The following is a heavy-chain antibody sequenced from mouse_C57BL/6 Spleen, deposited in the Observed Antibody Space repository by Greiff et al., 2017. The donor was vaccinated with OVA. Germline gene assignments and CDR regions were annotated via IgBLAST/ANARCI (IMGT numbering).Heavy chain of an antibody. J-gene: IGHJ2*01. V-gene: IGHV14-4*01. Sequence: VQLQQSGAELVRPGASVKLSCTASGFNIKDDYMHWVKQRPEQGLEWIGWIDPENGDTEYASKFQGKATITADTSSNTAYLQLSSLTSEDTAVYYCTPITTDHDWGQGTTLTVSS. CDR1: GFNIKDDY. D-gene: IGHD1-1*01. CDR2: IDPENGDT. CDR3: TPITTDHD.